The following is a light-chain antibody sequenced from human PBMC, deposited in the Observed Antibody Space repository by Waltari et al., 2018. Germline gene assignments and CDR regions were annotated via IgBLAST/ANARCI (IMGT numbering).Light chain of an antibody. Sequence: QSALTQPPSVSGSPGQSVTISCTGTSRDIGGYDYVSWYQQHPGSAPNLIIFEVSERPSGVPSRFSGSKSANTASLTVSGLQTDDEADYFCSSYAGSNNIYVFGTGTKVTV. V-gene: IGLV2-8*01. CDR2: EVS. CDR3: SSYAGSNNIYV. CDR1: SRDIGGYDY. J-gene: IGLJ1*01.